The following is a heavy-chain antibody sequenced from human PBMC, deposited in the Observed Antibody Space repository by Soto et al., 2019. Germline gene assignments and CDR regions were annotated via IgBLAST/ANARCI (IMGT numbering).Heavy chain of an antibody. V-gene: IGHV3-48*01. D-gene: IGHD6-13*01. CDR3: ARDLLVTSSSWKDY. CDR1: GFTFSSYS. CDR2: ISSSSSTI. Sequence: EVQLVESGGGLVQPGGSLRLSCAASGFTFSSYSMNWVRQAPGKGLEWVSYISSSSSTIYYADSVKGRFTISRDNAKNSLYLQMNSLRAEDTAVYYCARDLLVTSSSWKDYWGQGTLVTVSS. J-gene: IGHJ4*02.